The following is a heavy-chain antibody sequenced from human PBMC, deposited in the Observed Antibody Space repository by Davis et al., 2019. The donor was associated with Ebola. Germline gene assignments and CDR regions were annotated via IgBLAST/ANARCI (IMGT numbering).Heavy chain of an antibody. D-gene: IGHD3-10*01. V-gene: IGHV3-33*01. J-gene: IGHJ6*04. CDR1: GFNFSSYG. CDR3: ARPIYDSGTYYGETFYYYGMDV. Sequence: PGGSLRLSCAASGFNFSSYGMHWVRLAPGKGLEWVAVIWVDGSKKYYADSVKGRFTISRDNSKKTLFLQMNSLRVEDSAVYYCARPIYDSGTYYGETFYYYGMDVWGKGTTVTVSS. CDR2: IWVDGSKK.